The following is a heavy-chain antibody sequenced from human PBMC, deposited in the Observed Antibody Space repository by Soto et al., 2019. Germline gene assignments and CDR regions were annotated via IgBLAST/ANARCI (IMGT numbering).Heavy chain of an antibody. Sequence: SETLSLTCTVSGGSISSSSYYWGWIRQPPGKGLEWIGSIYYSGSTYYNPSLKSRVTISVDTSKNQFSLKLSSVTAADTAVYYCATNYAYYYYYGMDVWGPGTTVTVYS. CDR3: ATNYAYYYYYGMDV. J-gene: IGHJ6*02. D-gene: IGHD4-4*01. CDR1: GGSISSSSYY. V-gene: IGHV4-39*01. CDR2: IYYSGST.